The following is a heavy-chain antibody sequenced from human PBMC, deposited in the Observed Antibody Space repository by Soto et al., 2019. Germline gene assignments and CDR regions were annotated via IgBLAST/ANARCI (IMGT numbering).Heavy chain of an antibody. D-gene: IGHD3-10*01. CDR2: IWYDGSNK. CDR1: GFTFSSYG. CDR3: ARGRLLWFGELLGFDY. J-gene: IGHJ4*02. Sequence: PGGSLRLSCAASGFTFSSYGMHWVRQAPGKGLEWVAVIWYDGSNKYYADSVKGRFTISRDNSKNTLYLQMNSLRAEDTAVYYCARGRLLWFGELLGFDYWGQGTLVTVSS. V-gene: IGHV3-30*19.